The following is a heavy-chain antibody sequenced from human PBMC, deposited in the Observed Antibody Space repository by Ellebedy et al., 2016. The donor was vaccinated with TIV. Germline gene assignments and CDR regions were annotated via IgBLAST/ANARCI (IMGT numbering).Heavy chain of an antibody. D-gene: IGHD3-9*01. CDR3: AREAVRYFDWDF. V-gene: IGHV3-33*01. J-gene: IGHJ4*02. CDR2: IWYDGSNK. Sequence: LSLTCAASGFTFSSYGMHWVRQAPGKGLEWEAMIWYDGSNKYYADSVKGRFTISRDNSKNTLYLQMDSLRAEDTAVYYCAREAVRYFDWDFWGQGTLVTVSS. CDR1: GFTFSSYG.